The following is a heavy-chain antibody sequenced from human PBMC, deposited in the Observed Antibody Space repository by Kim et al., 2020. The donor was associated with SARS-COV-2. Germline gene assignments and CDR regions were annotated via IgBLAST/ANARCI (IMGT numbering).Heavy chain of an antibody. V-gene: IGHV4-59*02. D-gene: IGHD2-2*01. CDR1: GASVSSHY. Sequence: SETLSLTCTVSGASVSSHYWSWIRQPPGKGLEWIGYVHYSGSTNYNHSLKSRVTRSVDTSKNQFSLNLKSVTAADTAVYYCARVLCSSSSCSYYYGMDV. J-gene: IGHJ6*01. CDR3: ARVLCSSSSCSYYYGMDV. CDR2: VHYSGST.